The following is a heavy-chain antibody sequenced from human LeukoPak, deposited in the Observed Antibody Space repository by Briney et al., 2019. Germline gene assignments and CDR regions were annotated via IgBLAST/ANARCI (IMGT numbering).Heavy chain of an antibody. CDR3: ALQMGMYYYDSSGYYLY. CDR1: GYTFTSYG. Sequence: ASVKVSCKASGYTFTSYGISWVRQAPGQGLEWMGWISAYNGNTNYAQKLQGRVTMTTDTSTSTAYMELRSLRSDDTAVYYCALQMGMYYYDSSGYYLYWGQGTLVTVSS. CDR2: ISAYNGNT. D-gene: IGHD3-22*01. V-gene: IGHV1-18*01. J-gene: IGHJ4*02.